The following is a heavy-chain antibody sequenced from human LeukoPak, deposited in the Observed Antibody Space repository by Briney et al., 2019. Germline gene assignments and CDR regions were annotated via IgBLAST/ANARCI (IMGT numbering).Heavy chain of an antibody. J-gene: IGHJ4*02. CDR3: ARALAVAGRSDY. V-gene: IGHV3-43*02. CDR1: GLPIADFA. CDR2: ISGDGVTT. D-gene: IGHD6-19*01. Sequence: GGSLRLSCVASGLPIADFAMHWVRQAPGKGLEWVSLISGDGVTTFYADSVKGRFTISRDNAKNSLYLQMNSLRAEDTAVYYCARALAVAGRSDYWGQGTLVTVSS.